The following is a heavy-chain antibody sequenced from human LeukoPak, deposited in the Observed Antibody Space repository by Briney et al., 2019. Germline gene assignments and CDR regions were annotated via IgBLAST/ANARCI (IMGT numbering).Heavy chain of an antibody. CDR3: ARGKVAVAGTGFDY. J-gene: IGHJ4*02. CDR2: ICSGGST. V-gene: IGHV3-53*01. Sequence: TGGSLRLSCAASGFTVSINYMSWVRQAPGKGLEWVSFICSGGSTYYGDYVEGRFTISRENSKSTLYLQMNSLRAEDTAVYYCARGKVAVAGTGFDYWGQGTLVTVSS. D-gene: IGHD6-19*01. CDR1: GFTVSINY.